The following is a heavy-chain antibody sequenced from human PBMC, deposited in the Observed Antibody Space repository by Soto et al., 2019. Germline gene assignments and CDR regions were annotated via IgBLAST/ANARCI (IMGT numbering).Heavy chain of an antibody. CDR2: INAGNGNT. D-gene: IGHD6-19*01. J-gene: IGHJ4*02. CDR1: GYTFTSYG. V-gene: IGHV1-3*01. Sequence: ASVKVSCKASGYTFTSYGISCVRQAPGQRLEWMGWINAGNGNTKYSQKFQGRVTITRDTSASTAYMELSSLRSEDTAVYYCARASGWYVSDYWGQGTLVTVSS. CDR3: ARASGWYVSDY.